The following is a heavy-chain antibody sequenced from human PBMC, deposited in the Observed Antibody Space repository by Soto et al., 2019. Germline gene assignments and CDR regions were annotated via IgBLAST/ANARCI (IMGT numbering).Heavy chain of an antibody. J-gene: IGHJ6*02. V-gene: IGHV3-23*01. CDR3: ARGDRGGSGAPSSYYYSGLDV. D-gene: IGHD3-10*01. Sequence: DVQILESGGHLVQPGGSLRLYCAASGFTFSSYAMSWVRQAPGKGLEWVSSVSAGGDMTYYSDSVKGRFTISRDNSNNALSLQMNSLRIEHTALYYCARGDRGGSGAPSSYYYSGLDVWGQGATVTVS. CDR2: VSAGGDMT. CDR1: GFTFSSYA.